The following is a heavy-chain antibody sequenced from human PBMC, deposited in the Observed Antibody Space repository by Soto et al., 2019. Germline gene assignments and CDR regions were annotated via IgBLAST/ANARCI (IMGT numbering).Heavy chain of an antibody. CDR3: ARLGWELLSGRRYFDY. CDR2: ISPYTGKT. J-gene: IGHJ4*02. CDR1: GYTFSDFA. Sequence: QVLLVQSGSEVKKPGASMKVSCQTSGYTFSDFALTWVRQVPDKGLEWLGWISPYTGKTNYAQRVHDRVALTTDTSTRTAYLELRSLTYDDRAVYYCARLGWELLSGRRYFDYWGQGTLVTVSS. V-gene: IGHV1-18*04. D-gene: IGHD1-26*01.